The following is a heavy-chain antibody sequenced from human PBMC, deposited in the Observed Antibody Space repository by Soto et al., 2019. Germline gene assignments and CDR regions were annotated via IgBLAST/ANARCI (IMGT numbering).Heavy chain of an antibody. V-gene: IGHV4-61*01. CDR1: GGSVSSGSYY. J-gene: IGHJ5*02. D-gene: IGHD3-10*01. CDR2: IYYSGST. Sequence: SETLSLTCTVSGGSVSSGSYYWSWIRQPPGKGLEWIGYIYYSGSTNYNPSLKSRVTISVDTSKNQFSLKLSSVTAADTAVYYCARLYMVRGVMNWLEPWGQGTLVTVSS. CDR3: ARLYMVRGVMNWLEP.